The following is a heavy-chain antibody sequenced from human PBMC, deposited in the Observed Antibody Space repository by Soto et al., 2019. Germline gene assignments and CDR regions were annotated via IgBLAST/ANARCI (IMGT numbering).Heavy chain of an antibody. CDR1: GGSISSGGYY. CDR3: ARAGYSSGWYSYYFDY. CDR2: IYYSGST. V-gene: IGHV4-31*03. J-gene: IGHJ4*02. Sequence: QVQLQESGPGLVKPSQTLSLTCTVSGGSISSGGYYWSWIRQHPGKGLEWIGYIYYSGSTYYNPSLKSRVTISGDTSKNQFSLKLSSVTAADTAVYYCARAGYSSGWYSYYFDYWGQGTLVTVSS. D-gene: IGHD6-19*01.